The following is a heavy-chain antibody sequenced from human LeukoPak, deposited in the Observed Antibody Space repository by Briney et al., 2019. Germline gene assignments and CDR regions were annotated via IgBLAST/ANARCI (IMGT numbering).Heavy chain of an antibody. J-gene: IGHJ5*02. CDR3: ARAGGRSWFDP. CDR1: GYTFTGYY. V-gene: IGHV1-2*02. Sequence: GASVKVSCKASGYTFTGYYIHWVRQAPGQGLEWMGWIKPYSGDTDYAQKFQGRVTMTTDTSMSTAYMELSRLTSDDTAVYYCARAGGRSWFDPWGQGTLVTVSS. CDR2: IKPYSGDT.